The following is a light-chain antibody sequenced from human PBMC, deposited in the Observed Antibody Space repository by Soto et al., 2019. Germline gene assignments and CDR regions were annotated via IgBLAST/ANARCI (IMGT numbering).Light chain of an antibody. V-gene: IGLV2-18*02. J-gene: IGLJ1*01. CDR2: EVS. Sequence: QSVLTQPPSVSGSPGQSVAVSCTGTSSDVGSYNRVSWYQQPPGTALKLMIYEVSNRPSGVPDRFSGSKSGNTASLTISGLQAEDEADYYCSSFTSSTTYDFGTGTKLTVL. CDR3: SSFTSSTTYD. CDR1: SSDVGSYNR.